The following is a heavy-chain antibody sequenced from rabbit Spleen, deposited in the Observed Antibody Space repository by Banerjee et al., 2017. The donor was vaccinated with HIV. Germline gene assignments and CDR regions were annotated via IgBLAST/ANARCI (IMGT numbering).Heavy chain of an antibody. D-gene: IGHD2-1*01. Sequence: QQQLEESGGGLVKPGGIPTLTCKASGITISSGYYMCWVRQAPGKGLEWIGCIYTGSGSTYYASCAKGRFTISKTSSTTVTLQMTSLTDADTATYFCARDLYGVGGFNLWGQGTLVTVS. J-gene: IGHJ4*01. V-gene: IGHV1S45*01. CDR3: ARDLYGVGGFNL. CDR1: GITISSGYY. CDR2: IYTGSGST.